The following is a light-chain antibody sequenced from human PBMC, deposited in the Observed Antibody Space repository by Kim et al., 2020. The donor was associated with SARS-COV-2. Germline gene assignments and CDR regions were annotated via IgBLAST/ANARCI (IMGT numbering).Light chain of an antibody. CDR2: DAS. CDR1: QSVRSSY. J-gene: IGKJ4*01. CDR3: QQYGSSPLT. Sequence: LSPGERATPACRASQSVRSSYLAWYQQKHGQAPRLVIYDASSRATGIPDRFSGGGSGTDFTLTISRLEPEDFAVYYCQQYGSSPLTFGGGTKLEIK. V-gene: IGKV3-20*01.